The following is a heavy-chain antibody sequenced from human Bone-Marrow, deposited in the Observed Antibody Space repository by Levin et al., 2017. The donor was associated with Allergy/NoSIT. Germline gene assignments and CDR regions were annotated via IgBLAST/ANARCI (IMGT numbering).Heavy chain of an antibody. CDR1: GFSFSSYA. CDR3: AKAQIVVSPAASRSFDY. J-gene: IGHJ4*02. Sequence: GGSLRLSCAASGFSFSSYAMSWVRQAPGKGLEWVSAISGGGGSTYYSDAVKGRVTISRENSKNTLYLQMNSLRVEDTALYYCAKAQIVVSPAASRSFDYWGQGTLVTVSS. D-gene: IGHD2-2*01. CDR2: ISGGGGST. V-gene: IGHV3-23*01.